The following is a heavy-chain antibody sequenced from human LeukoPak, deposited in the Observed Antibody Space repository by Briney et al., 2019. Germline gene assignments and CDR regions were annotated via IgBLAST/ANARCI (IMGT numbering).Heavy chain of an antibody. J-gene: IGHJ4*02. CDR3: ARDGAVAGNSDY. CDR1: GFTFSSYS. CDR2: ISSSRGTI. D-gene: IGHD6-19*01. V-gene: IGHV3-48*01. Sequence: PGGSLRLSCAASGFTFSSYSMNWVRQAPGKGLEWVSYISSSRGTIYYADSVKGRFTISRDNGKNSLYLQMNSLRAEDTAVYYCARDGAVAGNSDYWGQGTLVTVSS.